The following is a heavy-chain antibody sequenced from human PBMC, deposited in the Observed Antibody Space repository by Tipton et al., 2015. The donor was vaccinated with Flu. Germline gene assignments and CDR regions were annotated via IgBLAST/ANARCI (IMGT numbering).Heavy chain of an antibody. CDR1: GDSIRNDYF. CDR2: IHRSGDT. J-gene: IGHJ4*02. Sequence: TLSLTCAVSGDSIRNDYFWGWIRQPPGKGLEWIATIHRSGDTKYAPSLQSRVTISVDTSKTQFSLNLSSVTAADTAVYYCARLTYYYGSGTSDYWGQGTLVTVSS. D-gene: IGHD3-10*01. V-gene: IGHV4-38-2*01. CDR3: ARLTYYYGSGTSDY.